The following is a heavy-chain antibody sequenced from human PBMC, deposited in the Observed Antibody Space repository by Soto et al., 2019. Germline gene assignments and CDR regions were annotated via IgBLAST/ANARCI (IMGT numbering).Heavy chain of an antibody. D-gene: IGHD1-1*01. Sequence: SETLSLTCTVSGASISGFYWSWIRKSAGKGLEWIGRIYATGTTDYNPSLKSRVMMSVDTFKKQFSLKLRYVTAADTAVYYCVRDGTKTLRDWFDPWGQGISVTVSS. CDR1: GASISGFY. V-gene: IGHV4-4*07. CDR2: IYATGTT. J-gene: IGHJ5*02. CDR3: VRDGTKTLRDWFDP.